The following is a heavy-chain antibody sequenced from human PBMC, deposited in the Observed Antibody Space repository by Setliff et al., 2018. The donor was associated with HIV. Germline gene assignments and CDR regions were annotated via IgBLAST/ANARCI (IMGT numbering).Heavy chain of an antibody. CDR2: IYYSGST. CDR3: ARQYCGGDCHFYYYMDV. V-gene: IGHV4-59*04. D-gene: IGHD2-21*02. J-gene: IGHJ6*03. CDR1: GGSISSDY. Sequence: SETLSLTCTVSGGSISSDYWSWIRQPPGKGLEWIGAIYYSGSTYYSPSLKSRVTISVDTSKNQFSLNLNSVTAADTAVYYCARQYCGGDCHFYYYMDVWGKGTTVTVSS.